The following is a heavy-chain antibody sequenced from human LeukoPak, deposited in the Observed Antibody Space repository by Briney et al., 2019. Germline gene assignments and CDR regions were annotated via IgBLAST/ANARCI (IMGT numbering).Heavy chain of an antibody. CDR1: GYTFTSYD. D-gene: IGHD3-3*01. V-gene: IGHV1-18*01. J-gene: IGHJ4*02. CDR2: ISAYNGNT. CDR3: ARCYYDFWSGYYKVDYFDY. Sequence: GASVKVSCKASGYTFTSYDISWVRQAPGQGLEWMGWISAYNGNTNYAQKLQGRVTMTTDTSTSTAYMELRSLRSDDTAVYYCARCYYDFWSGYYKVDYFDYWGQGTLVTVSS.